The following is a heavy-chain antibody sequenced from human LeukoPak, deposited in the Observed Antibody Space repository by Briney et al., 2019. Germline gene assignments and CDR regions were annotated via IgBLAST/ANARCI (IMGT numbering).Heavy chain of an antibody. J-gene: IGHJ6*03. CDR1: GFTFSSYA. CDR2: ISGSGGST. CDR3: ARADPTSSRYPYYYYYYMDV. V-gene: IGHV3-23*01. Sequence: GGSLRLSCAASGFTFSSYAMSWVRQAPGKGLEWVSAISGSGGSTYYADSVKGRFTISRDNSKNTLYLQMNSLRAEDTAVYYCARADPTSSRYPYYYYYYMDVWGKGTTVTVSS. D-gene: IGHD1-26*01.